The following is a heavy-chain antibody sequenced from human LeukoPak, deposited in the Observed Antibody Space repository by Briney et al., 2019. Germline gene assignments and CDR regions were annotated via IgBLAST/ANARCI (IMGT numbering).Heavy chain of an antibody. Sequence: SGGSLRLSCAASRVTFSNYAMHRVRQAPGKGLEWVAVISYDGSNKYYADSVKDRFTISRDNSKNTLYLQMNSLRAEDTAVYYCAKRPGGTQGGYYFDYWGQGTLVTVSS. CDR3: AKRPGGTQGGYYFDY. CDR1: RVTFSNYA. V-gene: IGHV3-30-3*02. J-gene: IGHJ4*02. D-gene: IGHD3-16*01. CDR2: ISYDGSNK.